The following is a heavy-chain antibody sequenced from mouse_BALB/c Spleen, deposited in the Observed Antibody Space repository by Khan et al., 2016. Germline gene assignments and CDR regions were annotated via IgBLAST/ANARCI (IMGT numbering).Heavy chain of an antibody. V-gene: IGHV14-3*02. CDR3: VRPFYDGDNVFAY. CDR2: IDPANGNT. CDR1: GFNIKDTY. Sequence: EVQLQESGAEFVKPGASVKLSCTASGFNIKDTYIHWVKQSPEQGLEWIGGIDPANGNTKFDPKFQGKATITTDTSSNTAYLQLSSLTSEDTAVYYCVRPFYDGDNVFAYWGQGTLVTVSA. J-gene: IGHJ3*01. D-gene: IGHD2-3*01.